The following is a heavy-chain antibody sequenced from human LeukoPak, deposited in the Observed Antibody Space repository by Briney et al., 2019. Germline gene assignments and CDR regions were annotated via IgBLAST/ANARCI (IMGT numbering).Heavy chain of an antibody. CDR2: IIPIFGTT. Sequence: SVKVSCTASGGTFNSYAISWVRQAPGQGLEWMGGIIPIFGTTNYAQKFQGRVTITTDESTSTAYMELSSLRSEDTAVYYCARVPQVVPANYYYYMDVWGKGTTVTVSS. CDR1: GGTFNSYA. V-gene: IGHV1-69*05. CDR3: ARVPQVVPANYYYYMDV. D-gene: IGHD2-2*01. J-gene: IGHJ6*03.